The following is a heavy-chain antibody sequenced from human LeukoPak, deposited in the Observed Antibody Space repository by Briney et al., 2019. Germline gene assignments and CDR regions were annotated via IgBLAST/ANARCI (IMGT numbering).Heavy chain of an antibody. CDR3: ARGGERYCSGGSCYGDAFDI. J-gene: IGHJ3*02. CDR1: GGSISSGGYS. V-gene: IGHV4-30-2*01. D-gene: IGHD2-15*01. Sequence: SETLSLTCAVSGGSISSGGYSWSWIRQPPGKGLEWIGYIYHSGSTYYNPSLKSRVTISVDRSKNQFSLKLSSVTAADTAVYYCARGGERYCSGGSCYGDAFDIWGQGTMVTVSS. CDR2: IYHSGST.